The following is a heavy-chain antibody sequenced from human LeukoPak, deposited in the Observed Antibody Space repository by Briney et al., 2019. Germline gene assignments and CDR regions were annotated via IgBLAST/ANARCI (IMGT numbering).Heavy chain of an antibody. D-gene: IGHD3-9*01. CDR2: INTNTGNP. J-gene: IGHJ4*02. CDR1: GYTFTSYA. V-gene: IGHV7-4-1*02. CDR3: ARGPRLRYFDWLFRY. Sequence: ASVKVSCKASGYTFTSYAMNWVRQAPGQGLEWMGWINTNTGNPTYAQGFTGRFVFSLDTSVSTAYLQISSLKAEDTAVYYCARGPRLRYFDWLFRYWGQGTLVTVSS.